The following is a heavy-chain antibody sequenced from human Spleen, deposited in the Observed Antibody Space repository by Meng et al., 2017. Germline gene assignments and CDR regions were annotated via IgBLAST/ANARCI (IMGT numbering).Heavy chain of an antibody. Sequence: QVQLRESGPRLGKPYQTLSLPCTVSGGSISSGGYYWSWIRQHPGKGLEWIGHMYYSGSTYYNPSLKSRVTISVDTSQNQFSLKLSSVTAADTAVYYCAANRDGFDPWGQGTLVTVSS. CDR1: GGSISSGGYY. CDR2: MYYSGST. V-gene: IGHV4-31*03. CDR3: AANRDGFDP. J-gene: IGHJ5*02.